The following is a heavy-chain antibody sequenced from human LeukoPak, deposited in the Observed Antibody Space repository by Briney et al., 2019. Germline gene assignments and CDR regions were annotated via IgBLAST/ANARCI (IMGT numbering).Heavy chain of an antibody. V-gene: IGHV1-46*01. Sequence: ASVKVSCKASGYTFTTYFIHWVRQAPGQGLEWMGIINPSGGSTTYAQKFQGRVTMTRDMSTSTVHMELSSLRSEDTAVYYCARDRVVVGGSPTYNLDSWGQGTLVTVSS. CDR2: INPSGGST. J-gene: IGHJ4*02. D-gene: IGHD2-15*01. CDR1: GYTFTTYF. CDR3: ARDRVVVGGSPTYNLDS.